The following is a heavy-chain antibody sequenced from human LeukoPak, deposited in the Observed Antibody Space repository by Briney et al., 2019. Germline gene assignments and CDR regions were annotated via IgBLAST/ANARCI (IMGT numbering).Heavy chain of an antibody. V-gene: IGHV5-51*01. J-gene: IGHJ6*03. CDR1: GYSFIDYW. Sequence: GESLKISCKGSGYSFIDYWIAWVRQMPGKGLEWMGIIYPGDSDTRYSPSFQGQVTISADKSTSTAYLQWSSLKASDTAMYYCARGSKDYYYYMDVWGKGTPVTVSS. CDR2: IYPGDSDT. CDR3: ARGSKDYYYYMDV. D-gene: IGHD5/OR15-5a*01.